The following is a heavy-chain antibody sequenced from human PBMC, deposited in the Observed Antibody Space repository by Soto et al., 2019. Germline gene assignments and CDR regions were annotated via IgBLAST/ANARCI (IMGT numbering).Heavy chain of an antibody. V-gene: IGHV3-33*01. CDR3: ARDGWLSPSPTRTRADYFQH. Sequence: PGGSLRLSCAASGFTFSSYGMHWVRQAPGKGLEWVAVIWYDGSNKYYADSVKGRFTISRDNSKNTLYLQMNSLRAEDTAVYYCARDGWLSPSPTRTRADYFQHWGQGTLVTVSS. CDR1: GFTFSSYG. J-gene: IGHJ1*01. CDR2: IWYDGSNK. D-gene: IGHD3-22*01.